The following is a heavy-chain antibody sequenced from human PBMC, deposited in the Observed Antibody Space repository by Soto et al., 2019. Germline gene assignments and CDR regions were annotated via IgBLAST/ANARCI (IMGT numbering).Heavy chain of an antibody. Sequence: PSETLSTTCAVSGGSIRSIHWWSLVRQSPGKGLEWIGESYHSGSTNYNPSLKSRVTISVNKSKNQFSLKLSSVIAADTAVYYCARKQYNYPWGFDIWGQGTMVT. CDR2: SYHSGST. CDR3: ARKQYNYPWGFDI. V-gene: IGHV4-4*02. D-gene: IGHD3-16*01. CDR1: GGSIRSIHW. J-gene: IGHJ3*02.